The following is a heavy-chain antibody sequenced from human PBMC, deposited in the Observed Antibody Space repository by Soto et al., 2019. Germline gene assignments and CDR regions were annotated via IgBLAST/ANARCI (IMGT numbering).Heavy chain of an antibody. CDR2: ISSSGSTI. CDR1: GFTFSSYE. J-gene: IGHJ3*02. Sequence: GGSLRLSCAASGFTFSSYEMNWVRQAPGKGLEWVSYISSSGSTIYYADSVKGRFTISRDNAKNSLYLQMNSLRAEDTAVYYCAREPSGYYYDSSGEAFDIWGQGTMVTVSS. V-gene: IGHV3-48*03. CDR3: AREPSGYYYDSSGEAFDI. D-gene: IGHD3-22*01.